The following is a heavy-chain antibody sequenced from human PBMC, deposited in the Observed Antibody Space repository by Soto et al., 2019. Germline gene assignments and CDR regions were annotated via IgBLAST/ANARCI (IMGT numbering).Heavy chain of an antibody. CDR3: AASGGYSYDVFDY. D-gene: IGHD5-18*01. CDR2: ISGSGGST. CDR1: GFTFSSYA. J-gene: IGHJ4*02. V-gene: IGHV3-23*01. Sequence: PGGSLRLSCAASGFTFSSYAMSWVRQAPGKGLEWVSAISGSGGSTYYADSVKGRFTISRDNSKNTLYLQMNSLRAEDTAVYYCAASGGYSYDVFDYWGQGTLVTVSS.